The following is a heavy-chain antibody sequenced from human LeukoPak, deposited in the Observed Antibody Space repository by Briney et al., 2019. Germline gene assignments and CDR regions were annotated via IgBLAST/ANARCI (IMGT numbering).Heavy chain of an antibody. Sequence: GGSLRLSCAASGFIFSTYSMNWVRQAPGKGLEWVSYMSISTTIYYADSVKSRFTISRDNAKTSLYLQMNSLRDEDTAVYYCARGRDGYEIDAFDIWGQGTMVTVSS. J-gene: IGHJ3*02. CDR3: ARGRDGYEIDAFDI. D-gene: IGHD5-24*01. CDR1: GFIFSTYS. V-gene: IGHV3-48*02. CDR2: MSISTTI.